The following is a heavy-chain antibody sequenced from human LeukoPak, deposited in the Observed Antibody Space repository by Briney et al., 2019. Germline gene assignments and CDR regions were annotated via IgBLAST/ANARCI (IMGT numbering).Heavy chain of an antibody. CDR2: IYYSGST. CDR3: ARGGDYDSSGYYYVHAFDI. Sequence: SETLSLTCTVSGGSISSYYWSWIRQPPGKGLEWIGYIYYSGSTQYSPSLKSRVTISVDTSKNQFSLKLSSVTAADTAMYCCARGGDYDSSGYYYVHAFDIWGQGTMVTVSS. J-gene: IGHJ3*02. CDR1: GGSISSYY. V-gene: IGHV4-59*01. D-gene: IGHD3-22*01.